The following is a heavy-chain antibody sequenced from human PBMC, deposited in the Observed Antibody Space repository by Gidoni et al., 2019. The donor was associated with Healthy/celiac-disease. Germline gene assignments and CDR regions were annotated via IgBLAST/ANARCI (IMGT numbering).Heavy chain of an antibody. CDR2: ISYDGSNK. V-gene: IGHV3-30-3*01. J-gene: IGHJ4*02. CDR3: ASTPTTYSYGSGSQDY. Sequence: VPLVESGGGLVMTGRSLRLSWAASALSISIHAMHWIRQAPGKGLEGVAVISYDGSNKNYAYSVKCRYTISRDNSKNTQYLQINSLRAEDTAVSYWASTPTTYSYGSGSQDYWGQGTLVTVSS. CDR1: ALSISIHA. D-gene: IGHD3-10*01.